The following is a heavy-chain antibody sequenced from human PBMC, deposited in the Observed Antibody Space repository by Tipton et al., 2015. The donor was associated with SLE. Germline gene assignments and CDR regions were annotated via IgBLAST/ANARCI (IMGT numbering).Heavy chain of an antibody. V-gene: IGHV3-30*04. CDR1: GFTFNSYA. CDR3: ARGFDFWSGYYVDSYFDH. Sequence: SLRLSCAASGFTFNSYAMHWVRQAPGKRLEWVAVLAYDGGATYYADSVEGRFTISRDNSKNTLELQMNSLRVEDTAVYYCARGFDFWSGYYVDSYFDHWGQGTQVTVSS. J-gene: IGHJ4*02. CDR2: LAYDGGAT. D-gene: IGHD3-3*01.